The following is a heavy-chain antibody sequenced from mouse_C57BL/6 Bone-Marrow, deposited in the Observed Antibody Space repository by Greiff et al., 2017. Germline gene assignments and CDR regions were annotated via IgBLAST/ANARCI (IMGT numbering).Heavy chain of an antibody. J-gene: IGHJ2*01. Sequence: VQVVESGAELVRPGASVKLSCKASGYTFTDYYINWVKQRPGQGLEWIARIYPGSGNTYYNEKFKGKATLTAEKSSSTAYMQLSSLTSEDSAVYFCARSYYSNYVDYWGQGTTLTVSS. D-gene: IGHD2-5*01. V-gene: IGHV1-76*01. CDR1: GYTFTDYY. CDR2: IYPGSGNT. CDR3: ARSYYSNYVDY.